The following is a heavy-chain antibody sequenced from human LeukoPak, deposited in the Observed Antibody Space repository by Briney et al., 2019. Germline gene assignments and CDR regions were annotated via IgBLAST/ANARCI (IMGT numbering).Heavy chain of an antibody. CDR3: ASYDYENTDAFDI. Sequence: GGSLRLSCAASGFTFSGYWMSWVRQAPGKGLEWVANIKQDGSETYYVDSVKGRFTISRDNAKNSLYLQMNSLRAEDTAVYYCASYDYENTDAFDIWGQGTMVTVSS. D-gene: IGHD3-22*01. CDR1: GFTFSGYW. CDR2: IKQDGSET. J-gene: IGHJ3*02. V-gene: IGHV3-7*01.